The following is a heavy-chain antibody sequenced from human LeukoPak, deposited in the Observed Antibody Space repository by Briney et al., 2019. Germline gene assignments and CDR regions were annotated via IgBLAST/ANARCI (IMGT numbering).Heavy chain of an antibody. Sequence: ASVKISCKASGYTFTGYYMHWVRQASGQGLEWMGWINPNSGGTNYAQKFQGRVTMTRDTSISTAYMELSRLRSDDTAVYYCARIRDGYNRYYYGMDVWGQGTTVTVSS. D-gene: IGHD5-24*01. CDR1: GYTFTGYY. CDR2: INPNSGGT. J-gene: IGHJ6*02. V-gene: IGHV1-2*02. CDR3: ARIRDGYNRYYYGMDV.